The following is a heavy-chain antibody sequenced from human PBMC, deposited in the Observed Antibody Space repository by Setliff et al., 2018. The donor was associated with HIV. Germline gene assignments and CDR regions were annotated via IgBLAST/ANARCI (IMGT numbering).Heavy chain of an antibody. V-gene: IGHV4-39*01. CDR1: GGSISSSSYY. J-gene: IGHJ4*02. CDR3: AKSEGFCVGAPCSLFYFDS. D-gene: IGHD2-21*01. Sequence: SETLSLTCTVSGGSISSSSYYWGWIRQPPGKGLEWIGSIYYSVRTYYNPSLESRLSFSIDPSKNRVSLILTSVTAADTAVYYCAKSEGFCVGAPCSLFYFDSWGQGTLVTVSS. CDR2: IYYSVRT.